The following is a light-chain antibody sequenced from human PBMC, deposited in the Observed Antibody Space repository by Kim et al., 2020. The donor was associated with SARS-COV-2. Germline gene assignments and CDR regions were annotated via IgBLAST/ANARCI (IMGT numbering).Light chain of an antibody. J-gene: IGKJ4*01. V-gene: IGKV4-1*01. CDR2: WAS. Sequence: ATINCKSSRTILYNTNNKNYLAWYQQKPGQPPKLLIYWASTRESGVPDRVSGSGSETDFTLTISSLQAEDVAVYYCQQYYISPLTFGGGTKVEIK. CDR3: QQYYISPLT. CDR1: RTILYNTNNKNY.